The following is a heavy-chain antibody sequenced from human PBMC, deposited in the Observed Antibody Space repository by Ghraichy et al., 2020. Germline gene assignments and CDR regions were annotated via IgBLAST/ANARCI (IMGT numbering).Heavy chain of an antibody. V-gene: IGHV3-23*01. J-gene: IGHJ6*02. CDR2: ISGSGGST. D-gene: IGHD6-19*01. Sequence: GGSLRLTCAASGFTFSSYAMSWVRQAPGKGLEWVSAISGSGGSTYYADSVKGRFTISRDNSKNTLYLQMNSLRAEDTAVYYCVGGYSSGWYRFYYYGMDVWGQGTTVTVSS. CDR3: VGGYSSGWYRFYYYGMDV. CDR1: GFTFSSYA.